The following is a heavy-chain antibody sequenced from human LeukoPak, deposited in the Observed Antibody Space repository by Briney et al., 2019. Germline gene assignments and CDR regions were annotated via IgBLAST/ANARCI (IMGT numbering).Heavy chain of an antibody. V-gene: IGHV3-30-3*01. D-gene: IGHD3-10*01. J-gene: IGHJ4*02. CDR2: ISYDGSNK. CDR1: GFTFSGYP. Sequence: PGKSLRLSCAASGFTFSGYPIHWVRQAPGKGLEWVAVISYDGSNKYYADSVKGRFTISRDNSKNTLYLQMNSLRAGDTAVYYCASIAGKGSFDYWGQGTLVTVSS. CDR3: ASIAGKGSFDY.